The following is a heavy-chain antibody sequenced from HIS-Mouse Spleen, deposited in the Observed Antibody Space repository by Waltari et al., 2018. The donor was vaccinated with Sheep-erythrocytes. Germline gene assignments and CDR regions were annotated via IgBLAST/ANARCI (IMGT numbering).Heavy chain of an antibody. J-gene: IGHJ4*02. V-gene: IGHV3-11*01. D-gene: IGHD3-22*01. CDR2: ISSSGSTI. CDR1: GFTFSYSS. Sequence: QVQLVESGVGLVKPGGSLRLSCAASGFTFSYSSMSWIRQAPGKGLEWVSYISSSGSTIYYADSVKGRFTISRDNAKNSLYLQMNSLRAEDTAVYYCARDQGYYYDSSGYMVWGQGTLVTVSS. CDR3: ARDQGYYYDSSGYMV.